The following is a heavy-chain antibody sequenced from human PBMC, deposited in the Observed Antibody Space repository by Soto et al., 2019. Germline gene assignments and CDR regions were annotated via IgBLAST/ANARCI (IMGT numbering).Heavy chain of an antibody. CDR2: IIPIFGTA. Sequence: SVKVSCKASGGTFSSYAISWVRQAPGQGLEWMGGIIPIFGTANYAQRFQGRVTITADESTSTAYMELSSLRSEDTAVYYCARGVVLRFLEWLPDYYYYGMDVWGQGTTVTVSS. J-gene: IGHJ6*02. V-gene: IGHV1-69*13. CDR1: GGTFSSYA. D-gene: IGHD3-3*01. CDR3: ARGVVLRFLEWLPDYYYYGMDV.